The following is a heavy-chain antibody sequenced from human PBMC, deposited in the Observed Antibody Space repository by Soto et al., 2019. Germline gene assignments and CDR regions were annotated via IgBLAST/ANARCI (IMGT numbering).Heavy chain of an antibody. CDR3: ARYRGYCTNCVCYTLAEYFQH. Sequence: QVQLVESGGGLVKPGGSLRLSCAASGFTFSDYYMSWIRQAPGKGLEWGSYISSSGSTIYYADSVKGRFTISRDNAKNSLYLQMNCLRADDTAVYYCARYRGYCTNCVCYTLAEYFQHWGQGTLVTVSS. CDR1: GFTFSDYY. J-gene: IGHJ1*01. V-gene: IGHV3-11*01. CDR2: ISSSGSTI. D-gene: IGHD2-8*01.